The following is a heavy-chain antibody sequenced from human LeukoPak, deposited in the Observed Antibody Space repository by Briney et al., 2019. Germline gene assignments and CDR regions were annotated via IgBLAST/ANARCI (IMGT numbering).Heavy chain of an antibody. CDR2: VYYSGRT. Sequence: SETLSLTCTVSGGSMTNYYWTWIRQSPGKGLEWIGYVYYSGRTNYNPSLMSRITISVDTSKNQFSLKLSSVTAADTAMYYCARVSGYDWESFYDYWGQGSLVTVSS. D-gene: IGHD5-12*01. CDR1: GGSMTNYY. CDR3: ARVSGYDWESFYDY. J-gene: IGHJ4*02. V-gene: IGHV4-59*01.